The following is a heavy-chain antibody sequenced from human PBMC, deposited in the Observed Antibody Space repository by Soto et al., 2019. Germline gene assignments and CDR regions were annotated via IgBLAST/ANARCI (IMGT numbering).Heavy chain of an antibody. J-gene: IGHJ6*02. D-gene: IGHD3-9*01. Sequence: SETLSLTCTVSGGSISSSSYYWGWRRQPPGKGLEWIGSIYYSGSTYYNPSLKSRVTISVDTSKNQFSLKLSSVTAADTAVYYCARQPVLRYFDWLFPPEYYYYGMDVWGQGTTVTVSS. CDR3: ARQPVLRYFDWLFPPEYYYYGMDV. CDR1: GGSISSSSYY. CDR2: IYYSGST. V-gene: IGHV4-39*01.